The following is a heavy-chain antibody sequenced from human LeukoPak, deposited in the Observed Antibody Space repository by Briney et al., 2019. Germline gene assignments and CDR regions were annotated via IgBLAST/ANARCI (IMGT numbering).Heavy chain of an antibody. CDR3: ARAVRGVTTGPALYYFDY. V-gene: IGHV1-8*01. CDR2: MKPNSGNT. CDR1: GTPFPNLD. Sequence: ASVKVSCKASGTPFPNLDIKWVGQAPGKRLEWMGWMKPNSGNTGYAQKFQGRVTMTRNTSISTAYMELSSLRSEDTAVYYCARAVRGVTTGPALYYFDYWGQGTLVTVSS. D-gene: IGHD4-17*01. J-gene: IGHJ4*02.